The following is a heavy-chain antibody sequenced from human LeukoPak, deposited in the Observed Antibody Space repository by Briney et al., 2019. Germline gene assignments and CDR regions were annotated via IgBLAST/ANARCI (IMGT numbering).Heavy chain of an antibody. CDR3: AQNGQSGFSFDP. CDR1: GGSISSGGYS. J-gene: IGHJ5*02. CDR2: IYHSGST. D-gene: IGHD2-8*01. V-gene: IGHV4-30-2*01. Sequence: PSQTLSLTCAVSGGSISSGGYSWSWIRQPPGKGLEWIGYIYHSGSTYYNPSLKSRVTISADTSKNQFSPKLSSVTAADTAVYYCAQNGQSGFSFDPWGQGTLVTVSS.